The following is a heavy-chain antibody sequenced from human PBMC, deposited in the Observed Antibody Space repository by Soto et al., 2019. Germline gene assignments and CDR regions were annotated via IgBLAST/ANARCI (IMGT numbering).Heavy chain of an antibody. CDR1: GYTFTSYG. CDR3: ARDQGEGSSSWFYNFDY. D-gene: IGHD6-13*01. V-gene: IGHV1-18*01. Sequence: ASVKVSCKASGYTFTSYGISWVRQAPGQGLEWMGRTSAYTGYAHYAPKLQGRVSMTTDTSTSTAYMELRSLRSDDTAVYYCARDQGEGSSSWFYNFDYWGQGTLVTAPQ. J-gene: IGHJ4*02. CDR2: TSAYTGYA.